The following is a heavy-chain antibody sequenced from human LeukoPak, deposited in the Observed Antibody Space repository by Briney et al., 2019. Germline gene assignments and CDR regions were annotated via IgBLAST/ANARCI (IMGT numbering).Heavy chain of an antibody. D-gene: IGHD1-7*01. CDR2: ISGSGSII. CDR1: GFTFSDYY. V-gene: IGHV3-11*01. J-gene: IGHJ3*02. CDR3: GRDFGLYGTKRSFDI. Sequence: GGSLRLSCAASGFTFSDYYMGWIRQAPGKGLEWVSYISGSGSIIFYADSVKGRFTISRDNAKSSLYLQMNSLRAEDTAVYYCGRDFGLYGTKRSFDIWGQGTMVTVSS.